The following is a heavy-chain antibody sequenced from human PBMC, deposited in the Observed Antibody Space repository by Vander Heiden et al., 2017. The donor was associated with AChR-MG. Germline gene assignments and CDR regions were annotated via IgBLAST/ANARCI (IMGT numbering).Heavy chain of an antibody. V-gene: IGHV3-21*01. CDR3: ASSGSGTVFDY. Sequence: EVQLVESGGGLVKPGGYLRLSCAASGFTFSSYSMNWVRQAPGKGLEWVSSISSSSSYIYYAESVKGRFTISRDNAKNSLYLQMNSLRAEDTAVYYCASSGSGTVFDYWGQGTLVTVSS. D-gene: IGHD6-25*01. CDR2: ISSSSSYI. J-gene: IGHJ4*02. CDR1: GFTFSSYS.